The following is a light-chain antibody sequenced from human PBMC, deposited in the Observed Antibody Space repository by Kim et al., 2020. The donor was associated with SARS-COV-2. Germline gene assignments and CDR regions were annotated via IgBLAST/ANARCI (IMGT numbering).Light chain of an antibody. J-gene: IGLJ3*02. CDR1: SSDVGGYIY. CDR3: CSYAGSYWV. Sequence: PGKSVTISCTGTSSDVGGYIYVSWYQHHPGKAPKLMIYDVTKRPSGVPDRFSGSKSGNTASLTISGLQAEDEADYYCCSYAGSYWVFGGGTQLTVL. CDR2: DVT. V-gene: IGLV2-11*01.